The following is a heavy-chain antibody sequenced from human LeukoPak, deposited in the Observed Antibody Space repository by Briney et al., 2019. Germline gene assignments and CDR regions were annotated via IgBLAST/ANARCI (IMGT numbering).Heavy chain of an antibody. CDR1: GYGFTTNW. D-gene: IGHD2-15*01. Sequence: GESLKISCKGSGYGFTTNWIGWVRQMPGKGLEWMGIIYPGDSDTRYSPSFQGQVTISADKSISTAYLQWSSLKASDTAMYYCARNGRYCSGGSCYQRFDYWGQGTLVTVSS. V-gene: IGHV5-51*01. J-gene: IGHJ4*02. CDR3: ARNGRYCSGGSCYQRFDY. CDR2: IYPGDSDT.